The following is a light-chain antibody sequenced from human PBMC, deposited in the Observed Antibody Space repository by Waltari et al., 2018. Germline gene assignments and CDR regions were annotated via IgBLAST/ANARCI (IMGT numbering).Light chain of an antibody. CDR2: DDS. CDR3: QVWDSSSDHYWV. CDR1: NIGSKS. V-gene: IGLV3-21*03. J-gene: IGLJ3*02. Sequence: SYVLTQPPSVSVAPGKTARITCGGNNIGSKSVPWYQQKPGQAPVLVVYDDSDRPAGIPERFSGANSGNTATLTISRVEAGDEADYYCQVWDSSSDHYWVFGGGTKLTVL.